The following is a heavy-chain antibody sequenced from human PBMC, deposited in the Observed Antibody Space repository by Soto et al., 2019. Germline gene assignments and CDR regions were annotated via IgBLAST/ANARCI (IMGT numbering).Heavy chain of an antibody. CDR3: ARGPGYYYDSSGSQRPD. J-gene: IGHJ4*02. V-gene: IGHV3-30-3*01. D-gene: IGHD3-22*01. CDR1: GFTFSSYA. CDR2: ISYDGSNK. Sequence: GGSLRLSCAASGFTFSSYAMHWVRQAPGKGLEWVAVISYDGSNKYYADSVKGRFTISEDNSKNTLYLQMNSLRAEDTAVYYCARGPGYYYDSSGSQRPDWGQGTLVTVSS.